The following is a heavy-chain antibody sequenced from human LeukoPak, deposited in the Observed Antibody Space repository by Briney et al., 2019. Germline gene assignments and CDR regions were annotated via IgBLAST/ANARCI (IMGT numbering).Heavy chain of an antibody. V-gene: IGHV1-2*02. CDR1: GYTFTSYG. Sequence: AKVSCKASGYTFTSYGISWVRQAPGQGLEWMGGINPNSGGTNYAQKFQGRVTMTRDTSINTAYMELSRLRSDDTAVYYCASLGRYCSGGSCYLYFDYWGQGTLVTVSS. CDR3: ASLGRYCSGGSCYLYFDY. D-gene: IGHD2-15*01. J-gene: IGHJ4*02. CDR2: INPNSGGT.